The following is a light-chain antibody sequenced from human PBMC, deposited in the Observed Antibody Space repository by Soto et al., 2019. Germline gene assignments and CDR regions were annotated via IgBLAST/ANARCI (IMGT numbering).Light chain of an antibody. CDR1: SGSVSTRNY. CDR3: VLYVGSGIHWV. CDR2: TTN. Sequence: QTVVTQEPSFSVSPGGTVTLTCGLTSGSVSTRNYPSWYQQIPGQAPRTLIYTTNTRSSGVPDRFSGSILGNKAALTITGAQAEEESDSYCVLYVGSGIHWVFGGGTQLTVL. J-gene: IGLJ3*02. V-gene: IGLV8-61*01.